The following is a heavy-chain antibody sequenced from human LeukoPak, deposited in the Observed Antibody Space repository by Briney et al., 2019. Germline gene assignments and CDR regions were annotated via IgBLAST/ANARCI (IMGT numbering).Heavy chain of an antibody. CDR2: IWYGGSNK. CDR3: ATSGLSGSYYTYCLDY. J-gene: IGHJ4*02. CDR1: GFTFSSYG. V-gene: IGHV3-33*08. Sequence: GGSLRLSCAASGFTFSSYGMHWVRQAPGKGLEWVAVIWYGGSNKYYADSVKGRFTISRDNSKNTLYLQMNSLRAEDTAVYYCATSGLSGSYYTYCLDYWGQGTLVTVSS. D-gene: IGHD1-26*01.